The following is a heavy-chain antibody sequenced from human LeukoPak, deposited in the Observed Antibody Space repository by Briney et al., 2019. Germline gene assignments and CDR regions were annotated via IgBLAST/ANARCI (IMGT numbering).Heavy chain of an antibody. CDR3: TRSGGYTSSFN. V-gene: IGHV4-39*01. CDR2: IFYSGST. Sequence: PSETLSLTCTVSGASVNTNIYYWAWIRQAPGKGLEWIGSIFYSGSTYYNPSLKSRVTISIDTSKNQFSLKLTSVTAADTAVYYCTRSGGYTSSFNWGQGTLVTVSS. D-gene: IGHD6-19*01. CDR1: GASVNTNIYY. J-gene: IGHJ4*02.